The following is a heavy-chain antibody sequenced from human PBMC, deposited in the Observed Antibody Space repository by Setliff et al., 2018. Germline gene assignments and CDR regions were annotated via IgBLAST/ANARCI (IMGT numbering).Heavy chain of an antibody. CDR3: AKASNYYYYNYMNV. CDR1: GFTFDDYA. V-gene: IGHV3-9*01. J-gene: IGHJ6*03. Sequence: TGGSLRLSCAASGFTFDDYAMHWVRQAPGKGLGWVSGISWNSGSIGYADSVKGRFTISRDNAKNSLYLQMNSLRAEDTALYYCAKASNYYYYNYMNVWGKGTTVTVSS. CDR2: ISWNSGSI.